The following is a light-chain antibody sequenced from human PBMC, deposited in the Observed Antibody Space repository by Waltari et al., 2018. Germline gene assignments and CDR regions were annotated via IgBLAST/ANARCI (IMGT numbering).Light chain of an antibody. CDR2: GAS. V-gene: IGKV3D-15*01. CDR1: QSVNSN. Sequence: EIVMTQSPATLSVSPGERATLPCRASQSVNSNLAWYQQKPGQAPSLLIYGASTRATGIPARFSGSGSGTEFTLTISSLQSEDSAVYYCQQYNNWPLTFGGGTKVDIK. CDR3: QQYNNWPLT. J-gene: IGKJ4*01.